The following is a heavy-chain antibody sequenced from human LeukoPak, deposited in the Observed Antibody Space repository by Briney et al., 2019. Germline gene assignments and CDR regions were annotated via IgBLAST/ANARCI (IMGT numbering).Heavy chain of an antibody. Sequence: SETLSLTCAVYGGSFSGYYWSWIRQPPGKGLEWIGEINHSGSTNYNPSLKSRVTISVDTSKNQFSLKLSSVTAADTAVYYCARGVLRYFDWLSNSPGAFDIWGQGKMVTVSS. D-gene: IGHD3-9*01. CDR1: GGSFSGYY. CDR2: INHSGST. CDR3: ARGVLRYFDWLSNSPGAFDI. J-gene: IGHJ3*02. V-gene: IGHV4-34*01.